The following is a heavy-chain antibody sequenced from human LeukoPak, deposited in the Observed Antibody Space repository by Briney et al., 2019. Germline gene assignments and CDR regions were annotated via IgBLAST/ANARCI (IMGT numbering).Heavy chain of an antibody. D-gene: IGHD4-17*01. CDR3: ARCRDEFGDYGFDF. CDR2: IYSSGST. J-gene: IGHJ4*02. V-gene: IGHV4-59*01. Sequence: NPSETLSLTCSVSGGSISSNFWSWIQQPPGKGLEWMGYIYSSGSTKYNPSLKSRVTISVDTSKNQFSLKLSSVTAADTAVYYCARCRDEFGDYGFDFWGQGNLVTVSS. CDR1: GGSISSNF.